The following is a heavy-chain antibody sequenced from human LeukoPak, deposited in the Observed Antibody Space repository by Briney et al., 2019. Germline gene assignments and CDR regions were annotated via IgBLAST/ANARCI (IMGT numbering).Heavy chain of an antibody. Sequence: SETLSLTCTVSGGSISSSYWSWIRQPPGKGLEWSGYIYYSGSTNYNPSLKSRVTISVDTSKNQFSLKLSSVTAADTAVYYCARVLGIVYNDAFDFWGQGSMVTVTS. V-gene: IGHV4-59*01. J-gene: IGHJ3*01. CDR1: GGSISSSY. D-gene: IGHD1-26*01. CDR2: IYYSGST. CDR3: ARVLGIVYNDAFDF.